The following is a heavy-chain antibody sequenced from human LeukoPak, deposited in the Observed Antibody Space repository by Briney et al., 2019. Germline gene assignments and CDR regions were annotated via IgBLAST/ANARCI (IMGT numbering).Heavy chain of an antibody. Sequence: GGSLRLSCAASGFTFRSFAMNWVRQAPGKGLEWVLTIGASRSDTYYADSVKGRFTISRDNSKNTLYLQMNSLRAEDTAVYYCVKGNWNDDWGQGTLVTVSS. CDR1: GFTFRSFA. CDR3: VKGNWNDD. J-gene: IGHJ5*02. CDR2: IGASRSDT. V-gene: IGHV3-23*01.